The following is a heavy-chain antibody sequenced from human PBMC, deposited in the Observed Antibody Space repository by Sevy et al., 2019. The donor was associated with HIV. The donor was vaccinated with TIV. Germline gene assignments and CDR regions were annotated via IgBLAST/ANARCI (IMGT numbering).Heavy chain of an antibody. CDR3: ARDADGSRHDYCDYFDY. Sequence: ASVKVSCKASGYTFTKYPISWVRQAPGQGLEWMGWISTYSRETKYPQKVQGRATMTADTSTSTAYMELRSLRSDDTAVYYCARDADGSRHDYCDYFDYWGQGTTLTVSS. V-gene: IGHV1-18*01. D-gene: IGHD3-22*01. CDR2: ISTYSRET. CDR1: GYTFTKYP. J-gene: IGHJ4*02.